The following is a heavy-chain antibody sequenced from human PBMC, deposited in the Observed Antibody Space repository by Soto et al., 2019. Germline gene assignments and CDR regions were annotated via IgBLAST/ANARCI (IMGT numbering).Heavy chain of an antibody. CDR1: GFTFSSYS. D-gene: IGHD5-18*01. CDR3: ARDGGYSYGPFGY. V-gene: IGHV3-48*01. CDR2: ISSSSRTI. J-gene: IGHJ4*02. Sequence: EVQLMEAGGGLVQPGGSLRLSCAASGFTFSSYSMNWVRQAPGTGLEWVSYISSSSRTIYYADSVKGRFTNPRDNAKNSLDLQMNSLRAEDTAVYYCARDGGYSYGPFGYWGEGTLVTVSS.